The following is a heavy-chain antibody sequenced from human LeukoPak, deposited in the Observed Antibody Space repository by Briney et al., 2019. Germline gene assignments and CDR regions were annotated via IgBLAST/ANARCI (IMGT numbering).Heavy chain of an antibody. CDR2: ISTNSDIR. J-gene: IGHJ5*02. CDR3: ARDWDAMNNCFDP. Sequence: ASVKVSCKASGYTFTNFGIGWVRQAPGQGLEWMGWISTNSDIRTYAQTLQGRLTMTTDTATTTAYMELNNLTFGDTAVYYCARDWDAMNNCFDPWGQGTPVTVSS. V-gene: IGHV1-18*01. D-gene: IGHD1-26*01. CDR1: GYTFTNFG.